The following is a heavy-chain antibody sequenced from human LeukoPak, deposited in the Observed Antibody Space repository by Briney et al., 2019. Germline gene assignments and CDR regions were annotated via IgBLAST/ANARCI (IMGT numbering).Heavy chain of an antibody. CDR1: GCTFSSYA. Sequence: ASVKVSCKASGCTFSSYAISWVRQAPGQGLEWMGVIIPSFGTANYAQRFQGRVTITADESTSTAYMELSSLRSEDTAVYYCATEGSGLEPVWGQGTLVTVSS. V-gene: IGHV1-69*13. CDR2: IIPSFGTA. J-gene: IGHJ4*02. CDR3: ATEGSGLEPV. D-gene: IGHD1-1*01.